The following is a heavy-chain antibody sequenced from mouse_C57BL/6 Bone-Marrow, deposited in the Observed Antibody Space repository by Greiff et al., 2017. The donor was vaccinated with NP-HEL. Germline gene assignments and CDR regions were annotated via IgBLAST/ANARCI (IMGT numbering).Heavy chain of an antibody. CDR1: GYTFTSYW. Sequence: QVQLQQPGAELVKPGASVKLSCKASGYTFTSYWMQWVKQRPGQGLAWIGEIDPSDSYTNYNQKFKGKATLTVDTSSSTAYMQLSSLTSEDSAVYYCAREITTVVGGAYWGQGTLVTVSA. CDR2: IDPSDSYT. CDR3: AREITTVVGGAY. D-gene: IGHD1-1*01. J-gene: IGHJ3*01. V-gene: IGHV1-50*01.